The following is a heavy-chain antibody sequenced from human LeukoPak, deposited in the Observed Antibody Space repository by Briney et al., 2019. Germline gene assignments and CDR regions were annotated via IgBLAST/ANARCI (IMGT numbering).Heavy chain of an antibody. CDR2: IYYSGST. V-gene: IGHV4-59*01. CDR1: GGSISSYY. D-gene: IGHD6-13*01. J-gene: IGHJ5*02. CDR3: ARDRGYSSSSRMAREYNWFDP. Sequence: SETLSLTCTVSGGSISSYYWSWIRQPAGEGLEWIGYIYYSGSTNYNPSLKSRVTISVDTSKNQFSLKLSSVTAADTAVYYCARDRGYSSSSRMAREYNWFDPWGQGTLVTVSS.